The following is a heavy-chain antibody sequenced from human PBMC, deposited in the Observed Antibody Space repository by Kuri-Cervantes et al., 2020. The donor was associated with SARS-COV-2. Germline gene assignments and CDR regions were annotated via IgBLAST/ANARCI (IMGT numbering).Heavy chain of an antibody. CDR2: TYYNSQWYT. D-gene: IGHD3-22*01. V-gene: IGHV6-1*01. CDR3: AREQIRLIVLQSGTFAI. CDR1: GERVSSNSAA. Sequence: SETLSLTCAISGERVSSNSAAWDWIRQSPSRGLEWLGRTYYNSQWYTDYSPSVKSRIIIRSDTSKNHVSLQLNSVTPEDTAVYYCAREQIRLIVLQSGTFAIWGQGTMVTVSS. J-gene: IGHJ3*02.